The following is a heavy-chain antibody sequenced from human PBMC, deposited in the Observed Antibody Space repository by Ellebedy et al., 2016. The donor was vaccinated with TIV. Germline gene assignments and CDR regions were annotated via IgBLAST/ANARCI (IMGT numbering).Heavy chain of an antibody. J-gene: IGHJ4*02. CDR1: GFSFSNYA. CDR2: ISRSVGIM. Sequence: PGGSLRLSCAASGFSFSNYAMNWVRQAPGKGLEWVSYISRSVGIMSYADSVKGRFTISRDNAKNSLYLQMDSLRAEDTAVYYCARVDRFGSDPGIDWGQGTLVTVSS. D-gene: IGHD3-10*01. CDR3: ARVDRFGSDPGID. V-gene: IGHV3-48*04.